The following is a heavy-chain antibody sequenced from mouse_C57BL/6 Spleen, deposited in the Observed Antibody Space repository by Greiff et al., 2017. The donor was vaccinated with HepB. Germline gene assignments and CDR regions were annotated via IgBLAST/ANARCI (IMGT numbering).Heavy chain of an antibody. Sequence: VQVVESGGGLVKPGGSLKLSCAASGFTFSSYAMSWVRQTPEKRLEWVATISDGGSYTYYPDNVKGRFTISRDNAKNNLYLQMSHLKSEDTAMYYCARDGYYPLYYFDYWGQGTTLTVSS. CDR2: ISDGGSYT. J-gene: IGHJ2*01. CDR1: GFTFSSYA. V-gene: IGHV5-4*01. CDR3: ARDGYYPLYYFDY. D-gene: IGHD2-3*01.